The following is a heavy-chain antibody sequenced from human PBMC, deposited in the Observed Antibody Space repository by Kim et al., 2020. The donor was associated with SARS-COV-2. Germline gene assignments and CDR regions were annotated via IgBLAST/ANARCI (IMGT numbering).Heavy chain of an antibody. CDR1: GFTVSSNY. CDR3: ARGASSGWEWLDY. J-gene: IGHJ4*02. V-gene: IGHV3-53*01. Sequence: GGSLRLSCAASGFTVSSNYMSWVRQAPGKGLEWVSVIYSGGSTYYADSVKSRFTISRDNSKNTLYLQMNSLRAEDTAVYYCARGASSGWEWLDYWGQGTLVTVSS. D-gene: IGHD6-19*01. CDR2: IYSGGST.